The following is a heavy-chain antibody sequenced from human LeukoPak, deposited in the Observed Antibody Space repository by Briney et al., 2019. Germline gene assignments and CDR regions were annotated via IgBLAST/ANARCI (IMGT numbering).Heavy chain of an antibody. CDR1: GYTFTSYY. V-gene: IGHV1-46*01. CDR3: ATGRFGELLADY. CDR2: INPSGGST. D-gene: IGHD3-10*01. Sequence: GASVKVSCKASGYTFTSYYMHWVRQAPGQGLEWLGIINPSGGSTSYAQKFQGRVTMTRDTSTSTVYMELSSLRSEDTAVYYCATGRFGELLADYWGQGTLVTVSS. J-gene: IGHJ4*02.